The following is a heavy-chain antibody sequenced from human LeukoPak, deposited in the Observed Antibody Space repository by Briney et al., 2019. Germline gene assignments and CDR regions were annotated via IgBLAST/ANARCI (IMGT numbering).Heavy chain of an antibody. CDR1: GFTFSTYS. V-gene: IGHV3-21*01. CDR3: ARIVLTPPYGMDV. CDR2: IRGSSTYI. Sequence: GGSLRLSCAASGFTFSTYSMNWVRQAPGKGLEWVSAIRGSSTYIYYADSVKGRFTISRDNAKNSLYLQVNSLRDEDTAVYYCARIVLTPPYGMDVWGQGTTVTVSS. D-gene: IGHD2/OR15-2a*01. J-gene: IGHJ6*02.